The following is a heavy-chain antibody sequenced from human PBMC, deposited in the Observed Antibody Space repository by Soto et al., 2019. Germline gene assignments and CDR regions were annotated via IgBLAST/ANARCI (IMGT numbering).Heavy chain of an antibody. J-gene: IGHJ4*02. V-gene: IGHV4-34*01. CDR3: ARSPGGVVTAMYYFDY. CDR2: IDQSGST. Sequence: SETLSLTCAVYGGSFSGYYWNWLRQPPGEGLEWIGKIDQSGSTNYNPSLKSRVTMSVDTSRSQFSLKLTSVTAMDTAVYYCARSPGGVVTAMYYFDYWGQGTLVTVSS. CDR1: GGSFSGYY. D-gene: IGHD2-21*02.